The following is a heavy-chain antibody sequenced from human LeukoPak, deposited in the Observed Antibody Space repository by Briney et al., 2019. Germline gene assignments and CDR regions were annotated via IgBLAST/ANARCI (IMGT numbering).Heavy chain of an antibody. Sequence: PGGSLRLSCAASGFTVSSNHMNWVRQAPGKGLEWVSIIYSGGNTDYADSVKGRFTISRDNSKNTLYLQMNSLRAEDTAVYYCARDGYCSGGSCYKGRFDYWGQGTLVTVSS. J-gene: IGHJ4*02. CDR1: GFTVSSNH. D-gene: IGHD2-15*01. V-gene: IGHV3-66*01. CDR3: ARDGYCSGGSCYKGRFDY. CDR2: IYSGGNT.